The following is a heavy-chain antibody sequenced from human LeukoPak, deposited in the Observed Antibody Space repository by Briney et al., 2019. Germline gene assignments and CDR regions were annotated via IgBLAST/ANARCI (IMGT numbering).Heavy chain of an antibody. CDR1: GFTFSSYS. Sequence: GGSLRLSCAASGFTFSSYSMNWVRQAPGKGLEWVSSISSSSSYIYYADSVKGRFTISRDNAKSSLYLQMNSLRAEDTAVYYCARGVIPTVEMATSDYWGQGTLVTVSS. V-gene: IGHV3-21*01. CDR3: ARGVIPTVEMATSDY. D-gene: IGHD5-24*01. J-gene: IGHJ4*02. CDR2: ISSSSSYI.